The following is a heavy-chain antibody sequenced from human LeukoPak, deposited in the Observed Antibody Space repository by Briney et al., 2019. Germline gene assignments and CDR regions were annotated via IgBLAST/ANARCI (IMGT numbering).Heavy chain of an antibody. CDR2: ISTNGGST. D-gene: IGHD4-17*01. V-gene: IGHV3-23*01. Sequence: GGSLRLSCAASGFTFSTYAMSWVRQAPGEGLEWVSGISTNGGSTYYVDSVKGRFTISRDNSKDTLYLQMNSLRAEDTAVYYCAKVTVTTLTTTFWNYWGQGTLVTVSS. CDR3: AKVTVTTLTTTFWNY. J-gene: IGHJ4*02. CDR1: GFTFSTYA.